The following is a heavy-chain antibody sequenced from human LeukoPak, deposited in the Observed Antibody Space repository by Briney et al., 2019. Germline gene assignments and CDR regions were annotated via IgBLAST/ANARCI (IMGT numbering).Heavy chain of an antibody. CDR3: AKAPGDCSAGSCYILDAVDI. CDR2: ISGSGDSA. V-gene: IGHV3-23*01. CDR1: GFTFSSYA. Sequence: SGESLRLSCAASGFTFSSYAMSWVRQAPGKGLEWVSGISGSGDSAYYADSVKGRFTISRDNSKNTLYLQMNSLRAEDTAVYYCAKAPGDCSAGSCYILDAVDIWGQGTMVTVSS. J-gene: IGHJ3*02. D-gene: IGHD2-15*01.